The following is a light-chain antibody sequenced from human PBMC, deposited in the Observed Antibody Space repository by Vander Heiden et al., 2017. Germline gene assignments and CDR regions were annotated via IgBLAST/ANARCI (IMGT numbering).Light chain of an antibody. CDR3: SSYTSSRDVV. CDR2: DVS. Sequence: QSALPQPASVSRSPGQSITISCTGTSSDVGGYNYVSWYQQHPGKAPKLMIYDVSNRPSGVSNRFSGSKSGNTASLTISGLQAEDEADYYCSSYTSSRDVVFGGGTKLTVL. J-gene: IGLJ2*01. CDR1: SSDVGGYNY. V-gene: IGLV2-14*01.